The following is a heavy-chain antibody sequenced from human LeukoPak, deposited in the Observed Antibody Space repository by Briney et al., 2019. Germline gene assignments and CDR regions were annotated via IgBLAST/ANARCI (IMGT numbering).Heavy chain of an antibody. CDR2: IYTSGST. Sequence: SETLSLTCTVSGGSISSYYWSWIRQPAGKGLEWIGRIYTSGSTNYNPSLKSRVTMSVDTSKNQFSLKLSSVTAADTAVYYCARDLSLRSPHYYYYMDVWGKGTTVTVSS. CDR3: ARDLSLRSPHYYYYMDV. J-gene: IGHJ6*03. CDR1: GGSISSYY. V-gene: IGHV4-4*07. D-gene: IGHD5-12*01.